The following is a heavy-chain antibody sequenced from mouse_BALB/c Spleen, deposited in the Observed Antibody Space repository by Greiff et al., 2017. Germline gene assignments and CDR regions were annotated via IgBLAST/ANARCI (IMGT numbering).Heavy chain of an antibody. Sequence: EVQGVVSGGGLVKPGGSLKLSCAASGFTFSSYAMSWVRQTPEKRLEWVASISSGGSTYYPDSVKGRFTISRDNARNILYLHMSSLKSEDTAMYYCARLYEYDSYFDYWGQGNTLTV. CDR1: GFTFSSYA. CDR3: ARLYEYDSYFDY. J-gene: IGHJ2*01. D-gene: IGHD2-4*01. V-gene: IGHV5-6-5*01. CDR2: ISSGGST.